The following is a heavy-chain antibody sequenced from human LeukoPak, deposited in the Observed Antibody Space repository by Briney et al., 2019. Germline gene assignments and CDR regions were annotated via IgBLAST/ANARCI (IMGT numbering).Heavy chain of an antibody. J-gene: IGHJ4*02. CDR1: GGSISSYY. CDR3: ARVRKGMSTFDY. V-gene: IGHV4-59*01. CDR2: IYHSGST. Sequence: SETLSLTCTVSGGSISSYYWSWIRQPPGKGLEWIGYIYHSGSTNYNPSLKSRVTISVDTSKNQFSLKLSSVTAADTAVYYCARVRKGMSTFDYWGQGTLVTVSS. D-gene: IGHD5/OR15-5a*01.